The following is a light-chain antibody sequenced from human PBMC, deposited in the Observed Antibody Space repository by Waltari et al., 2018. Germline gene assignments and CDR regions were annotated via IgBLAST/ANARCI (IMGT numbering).Light chain of an antibody. Sequence: EIVLTQSPATLSLSPGERATLSCRASQSVSTSLDWYQQKPGQVPRLLIFEASNRATVIPVRFSGSGSGTYFTLTISGLESEDFAVYYCQHVTFGGGTKVEI. CDR1: QSVSTS. CDR3: QHVT. V-gene: IGKV3-11*01. CDR2: EAS. J-gene: IGKJ4*01.